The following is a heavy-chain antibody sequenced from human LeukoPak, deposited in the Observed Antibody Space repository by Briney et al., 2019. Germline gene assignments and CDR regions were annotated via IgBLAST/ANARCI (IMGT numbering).Heavy chain of an antibody. CDR3: ARNGGYDWGFDY. V-gene: IGHV4-31*03. J-gene: IGHJ4*02. D-gene: IGHD5-12*01. CDR2: IYKTGST. CDR1: GDSITSGGYY. Sequence: SQTLSLTCTVSGDSITSGGYYWSWIRQRPGKGLEWIGYIYKTGSTYYSPSLKSRVTMSVDTSRNQFSLKLYSVTAADTAVYYCARNGGYDWGFDYWGQGTLVTVSS.